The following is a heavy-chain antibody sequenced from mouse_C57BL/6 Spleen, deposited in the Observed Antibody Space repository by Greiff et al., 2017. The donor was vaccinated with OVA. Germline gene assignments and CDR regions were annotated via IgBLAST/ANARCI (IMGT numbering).Heavy chain of an antibody. Sequence: DVKLVESGGGLVKPGGSLKLSCAASGFTFSDYGMHWVRQAPEKGLEWVAYISSGSSTIYYADTVKGRFTISRDNAKNTLFLQMTILRSEDTAMYYCARRAGTSYYFDYWGQGTTLTVSS. J-gene: IGHJ2*01. CDR1: GFTFSDYG. CDR2: ISSGSSTI. V-gene: IGHV5-17*01. CDR3: ARRAGTSYYFDY. D-gene: IGHD4-1*01.